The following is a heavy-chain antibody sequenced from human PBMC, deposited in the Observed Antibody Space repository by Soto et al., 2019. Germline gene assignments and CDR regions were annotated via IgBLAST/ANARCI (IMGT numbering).Heavy chain of an antibody. D-gene: IGHD1-26*01. V-gene: IGHV3-30*18. J-gene: IGHJ6*02. CDR1: GFTFSSYG. CDR3: AKDVVVGATTGLGDYYYYYGMDV. Sequence: QVQLVESGGGVVQPGRSLRLSCAASGFTFSSYGMHWVRQAPGKGLEWVAVISYDGSNKYYADSVKDRFTISRDNSKNTLYLQMNSLRAEDTAEYNCAKDVVVGATTGLGDYYYYYGMDVWGQGTTVTVSS. CDR2: ISYDGSNK.